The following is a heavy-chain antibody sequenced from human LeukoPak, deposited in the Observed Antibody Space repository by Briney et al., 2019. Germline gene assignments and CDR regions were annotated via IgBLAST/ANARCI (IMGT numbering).Heavy chain of an antibody. CDR2: IYQSGTT. CDR1: GDSISSYNW. D-gene: IGHD3-10*01. J-gene: IGHJ4*02. CDR3: ARVPYYGSGTFTDY. V-gene: IGHV4-4*02. Sequence: SETLSLTCNVSGDSISSYNWWNWVRQPPGKGLEWIGEIYQSGTTNYNPSLKSRATISVDESKNQFSLKLSSVTAADTALYYCARVPYYGSGTFTDYWGQGTLVTVSS.